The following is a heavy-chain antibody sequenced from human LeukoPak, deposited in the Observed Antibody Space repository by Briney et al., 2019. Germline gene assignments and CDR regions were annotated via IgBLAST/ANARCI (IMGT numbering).Heavy chain of an antibody. CDR2: INPNSGGT. J-gene: IGHJ4*02. CDR1: GYTFTSYY. V-gene: IGHV1-2*04. D-gene: IGHD3-22*01. Sequence: GASVKVSCKASGYTFTSYYMHWVRQAPGQGLEWMGWINPNSGGTNYAQKFQGWVTMTRDTSISTAYMELSRLRSDDTAVYYCARADSSGYYLYHWGQGTLVTVSS. CDR3: ARADSSGYYLYH.